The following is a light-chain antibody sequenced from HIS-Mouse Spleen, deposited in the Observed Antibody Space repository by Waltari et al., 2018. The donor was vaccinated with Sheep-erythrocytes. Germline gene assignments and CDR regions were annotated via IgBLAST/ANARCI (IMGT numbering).Light chain of an antibody. Sequence: QSALTQPRSVSGSPGQSVTISCTGTSSDLGGYNYLSWYQQHPGKAPKLMIYDVSKRPSGVPDRFSGSKSGNTASLTISGLQAEDEADYYCCSYAGSYTFWVFGGGTKLTVL. J-gene: IGLJ3*02. CDR1: SSDLGGYNY. CDR2: DVS. CDR3: CSYAGSYTFWV. V-gene: IGLV2-11*01.